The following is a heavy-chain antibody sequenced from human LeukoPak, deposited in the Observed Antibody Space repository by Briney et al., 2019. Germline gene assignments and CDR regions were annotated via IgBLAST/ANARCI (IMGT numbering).Heavy chain of an antibody. CDR3: ASTRGYCSGGSCYSDPFDY. V-gene: IGHV3-20*04. Sequence: GGSLRLSCAASGFTFDDYGMSWVRQAPGKGLEWVSGINWNGGSTGYADSVKGRFTISGDNAKNSLYLQMNSLRAEDTALYYCASTRGYCSGGSCYSDPFDYWGQGTLVTVSS. CDR2: INWNGGST. D-gene: IGHD2-15*01. J-gene: IGHJ4*02. CDR1: GFTFDDYG.